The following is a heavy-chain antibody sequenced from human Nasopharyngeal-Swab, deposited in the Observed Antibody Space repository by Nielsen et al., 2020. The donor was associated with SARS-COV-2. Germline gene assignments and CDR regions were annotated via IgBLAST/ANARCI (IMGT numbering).Heavy chain of an antibody. Sequence: WIRQPPGKGLEWIGSIYYSGSTYYNPYLKSRVTISVHTSKNQFTLKLSYVTAADTAVYYCARQGSGSYYSRGYYFDYWGQGTLVTVSS. D-gene: IGHD3-10*01. CDR3: ARQGSGSYYSRGYYFDY. CDR2: IYYSGST. V-gene: IGHV4-39*01. J-gene: IGHJ4*02.